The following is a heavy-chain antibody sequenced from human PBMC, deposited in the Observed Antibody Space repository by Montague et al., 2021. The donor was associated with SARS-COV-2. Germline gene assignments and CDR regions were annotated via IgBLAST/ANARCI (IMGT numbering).Heavy chain of an antibody. CDR1: GGSFTGFS. J-gene: IGHJ4*02. D-gene: IGHD6-6*01. CDR3: ARTPARPLSLDS. Sequence: SETLSLTCAVSGGSFTGFSWSWVRQPAGKGLEWIGRVTTSGTTNHSPSLRSRVTMSVDTSKNQFSLNLNSVTAADTAIYYCARTPARPLSLDSWGQGTLVTVSS. CDR2: VTTSGTT. V-gene: IGHV4-4*07.